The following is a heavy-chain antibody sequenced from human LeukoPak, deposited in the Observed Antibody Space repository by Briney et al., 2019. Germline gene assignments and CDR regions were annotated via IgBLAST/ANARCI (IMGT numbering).Heavy chain of an antibody. D-gene: IGHD2-21*02. CDR2: INPNSGGT. Sequence: ASVKVSCKASGYTFTGYYMHWVRQAPGQGLEWMGWINPNSGGTNYAQKFQGRVTMTRDTSISTAYMELSRLRSDDTAVYYCAGDPSRFIVVVTASERPRDNWFDPWGQGTLVTVSS. J-gene: IGHJ5*02. V-gene: IGHV1-2*02. CDR1: GYTFTGYY. CDR3: AGDPSRFIVVVTASERPRDNWFDP.